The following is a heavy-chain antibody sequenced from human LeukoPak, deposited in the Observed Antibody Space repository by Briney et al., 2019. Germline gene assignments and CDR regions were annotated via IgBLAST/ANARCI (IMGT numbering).Heavy chain of an antibody. Sequence: ASVKVSCKASGYTFTDNGISWVPQAPGEGLEWMGWISANSGKTNYAQRFQGRVTMTRETSSSTVYMELRSLRSDDTAVYFCARDKNYRFDYWGQGTLVSVTS. CDR1: GYTFTDNG. CDR2: ISANSGKT. D-gene: IGHD3-16*02. J-gene: IGHJ4*02. V-gene: IGHV1-18*01. CDR3: ARDKNYRFDY.